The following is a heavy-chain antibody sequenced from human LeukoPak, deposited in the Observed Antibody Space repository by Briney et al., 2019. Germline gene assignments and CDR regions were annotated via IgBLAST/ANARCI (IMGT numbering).Heavy chain of an antibody. Sequence: GGSLRLSCAASGFTFSSYSMNWVRQAPGKGLEWVSYISSSSSTIYYADSVKGRFTISRDNAKNSLYLQMNSLRAEDTAVYYCAGEETGYFDYWGQGTLVTVSS. V-gene: IGHV3-48*01. D-gene: IGHD1-1*01. J-gene: IGHJ4*02. CDR1: GFTFSSYS. CDR2: ISSSSSTI. CDR3: AGEETGYFDY.